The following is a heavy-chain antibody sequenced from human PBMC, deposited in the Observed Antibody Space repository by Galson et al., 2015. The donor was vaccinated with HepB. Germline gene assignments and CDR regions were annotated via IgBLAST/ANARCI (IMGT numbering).Heavy chain of an antibody. Sequence: SLRLSCAASGFTGSSSYMSWVRQAPGKGLEWVSLIYSDSNTYYADSVRGRFTISRDNSKNTLYLQMSSLRGEDTAMYYCTRGVLELIPIDYWGQGTLVTVSS. V-gene: IGHV3-66*01. CDR3: TRGVLELIPIDY. J-gene: IGHJ4*02. CDR1: GFTGSSSY. CDR2: IYSDSNT. D-gene: IGHD1-7*01.